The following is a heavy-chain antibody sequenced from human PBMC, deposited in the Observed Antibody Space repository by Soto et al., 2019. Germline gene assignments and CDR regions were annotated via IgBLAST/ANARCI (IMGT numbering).Heavy chain of an antibody. Sequence: QIPLKQAGPTLVQPTQPLTLTCTFSGFSRSTTGAAVFWIRQPPGKAPDWRALVHWNDAKRYSPSLRTRLTAMKSTSSTPVVRSLANLYPVVTGSYYCPHRRLRDTSRHFIALDVRGQAPTVNVSS. CDR1: GFSRSTTGAA. J-gene: IGHJ6*01. CDR2: VHWNDAK. CDR3: PHRRLRDTSRHFIALDV. D-gene: IGHD2-15*01. V-gene: IGHV2-5*01.